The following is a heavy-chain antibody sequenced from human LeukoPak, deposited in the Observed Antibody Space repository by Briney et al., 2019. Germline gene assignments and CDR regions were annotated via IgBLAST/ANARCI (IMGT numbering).Heavy chain of an antibody. J-gene: IGHJ4*02. CDR1: GFTFSSYW. Sequence: GGSLRLSCAASGFTFSSYWMSWVRQAPGKGLEWVANIKQDGSEKYYVDSVKGRFTISRDNAKNSLYLQMNSLRAEDTAVYYCARDLGLLWFGELRPHFFDYWGQGTLVTVSS. V-gene: IGHV3-7*01. CDR3: ARDLGLLWFGELRPHFFDY. CDR2: IKQDGSEK. D-gene: IGHD3-10*01.